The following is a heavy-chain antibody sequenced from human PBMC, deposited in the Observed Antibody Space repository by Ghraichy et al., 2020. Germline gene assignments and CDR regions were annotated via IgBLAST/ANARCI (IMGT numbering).Heavy chain of an antibody. Sequence: GGSLRLSCAASGFTFSDYFMNWVRQAPGKGLEWISSISSSRTYIYYADSVRGRFTISRDDAQNSLYLEMNSLRAEDTAVYYYARDHCTSSSCLEGYYYGMDVWGQGTTVSVSS. CDR1: GFTFSDYF. CDR3: ARDHCTSSSCLEGYYYGMDV. D-gene: IGHD2-2*01. CDR2: ISSSRTYI. J-gene: IGHJ6*02. V-gene: IGHV3-21*01.